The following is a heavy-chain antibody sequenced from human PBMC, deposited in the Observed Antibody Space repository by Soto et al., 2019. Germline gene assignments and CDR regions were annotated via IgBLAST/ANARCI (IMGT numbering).Heavy chain of an antibody. V-gene: IGHV3-66*01. CDR2: IQDGGSI. CDR1: GFSVSNNY. J-gene: IGHJ4*02. Sequence: EVLLEESGGDLVQPGGSLRLSCAASGFSVSNNYMTWVRQVPGKGLEWVSVIQDGGSITYADSVRDRFTISRDSSKNTVFLQMSRLRPEDTDVYFCARGEGSGGNATGQWGQGTLVTVSS. D-gene: IGHD3-10*01. CDR3: ARGEGSGGNATGQ.